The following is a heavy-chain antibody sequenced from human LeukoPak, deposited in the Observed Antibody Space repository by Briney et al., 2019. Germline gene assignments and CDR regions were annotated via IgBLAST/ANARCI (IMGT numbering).Heavy chain of an antibody. CDR2: INPSGGST. D-gene: IGHD3-16*02. CDR3: ARSSTFGGVIVIPYYYYYYGMDV. CDR1: GYTFTSYY. Sequence: ASVKVSCNTSGYTFTSYYMHWVRQAPGQGLEWMGIINPSGGSTSYAQKFQGRVTMTRDTSTSTVYMELSSLSSGDTAVYYCARSSTFGGVIVIPYYYYYYGMDVWGKGTTVTVSS. J-gene: IGHJ6*04. V-gene: IGHV1-46*01.